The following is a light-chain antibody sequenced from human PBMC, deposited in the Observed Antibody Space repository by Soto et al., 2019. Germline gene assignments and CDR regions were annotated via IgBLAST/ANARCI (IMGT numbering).Light chain of an antibody. CDR1: QSVSSSY. CDR3: QQYGSSPEWT. J-gene: IGKJ1*01. V-gene: IGKV3-20*01. CDR2: GAS. Sequence: EIALTQSPGTLSLSQGERATLSCRATQSVSSSYLAWYQQKPGQAPRLLIYGASSRATGIPDRFSGSGSGTDFTLTISRLEPEDFAVYYCQQYGSSPEWTFGQGTKVDIK.